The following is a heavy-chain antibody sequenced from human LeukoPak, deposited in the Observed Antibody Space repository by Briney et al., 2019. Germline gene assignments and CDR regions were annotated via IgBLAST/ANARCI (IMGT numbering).Heavy chain of an antibody. D-gene: IGHD5-12*01. Sequence: ASVKVSCKASGYTFTDYYIHWVRQAPGQGLEWMGWINPNSGGTNYAQKFQGRVTMTRDTSISTAYMELSRLRSDDTAVYYCARDSSGYDYYYYYYMDVWGKGTTVTVSS. J-gene: IGHJ6*03. V-gene: IGHV1-2*02. CDR2: INPNSGGT. CDR3: ARDSSGYDYYYYYYMDV. CDR1: GYTFTDYY.